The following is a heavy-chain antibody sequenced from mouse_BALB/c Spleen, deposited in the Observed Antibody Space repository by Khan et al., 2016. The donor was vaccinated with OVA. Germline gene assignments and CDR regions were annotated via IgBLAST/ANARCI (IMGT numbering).Heavy chain of an antibody. Sequence: VQLKQSGPGLVKPSQSLSLTCTVTGYSITSDYAWNWIRQFPGNKLEWMGYISYSGSTSYNPSLKSRISITRDTSKNQFFLQLNSVTTEDTATYYCARAHYYVYGTMDYWGQGTSVTVSS. D-gene: IGHD1-2*01. CDR1: GYSITSDYA. V-gene: IGHV3-2*02. CDR2: ISYSGST. CDR3: ARAHYYVYGTMDY. J-gene: IGHJ4*01.